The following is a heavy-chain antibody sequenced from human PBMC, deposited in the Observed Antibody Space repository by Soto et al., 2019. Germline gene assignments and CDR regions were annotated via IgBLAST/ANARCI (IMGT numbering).Heavy chain of an antibody. J-gene: IGHJ4*02. CDR1: GYSFTSYW. CDR2: IYPGGSDT. Sequence: PGESLKISCKGSGYSFTSYWIGWVRQMPGKGLEWMGIIYPGGSDTRYSPSFQGQVTISADKSISTAYLQWSSLKASDTAMYYCARLRRAIFGVAEIDYWGQGTLVTVSS. CDR3: ARLRRAIFGVAEIDY. V-gene: IGHV5-51*01. D-gene: IGHD3-3*01.